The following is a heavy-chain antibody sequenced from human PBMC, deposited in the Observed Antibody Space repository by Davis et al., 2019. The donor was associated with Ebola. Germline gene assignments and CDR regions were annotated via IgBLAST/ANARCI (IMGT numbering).Heavy chain of an antibody. CDR3: ARGGEPYGMDV. J-gene: IGHJ6*02. CDR2: IIPILGIA. V-gene: IGHV1-69*04. Sequence: SVKVSCKASGYTFTSYAMHWVRQAPGQRLEWMGRIIPILGIANYAQKFQGRVTITADKSTSTAYMELSSLRSEDTAVYYCARGGEPYGMDVWGQGTTVTVSS. CDR1: GYTFTSYA. D-gene: IGHD3-16*01.